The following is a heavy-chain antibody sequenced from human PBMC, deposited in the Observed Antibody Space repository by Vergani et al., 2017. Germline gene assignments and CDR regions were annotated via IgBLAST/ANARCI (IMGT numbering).Heavy chain of an antibody. Sequence: QVQLQESGPGLVKPSETLSLTCTVSGGSISSYYWSWIRQPPGKGLEWIGYIYYSGSTYYNPSLKSRVTISVDTSKNQFSLKLSSVTAADTAVYYCARDAFPKYGTNFDYWGQGTLVTVSS. D-gene: IGHD1-1*01. V-gene: IGHV4-59*12. CDR1: GGSISSYY. J-gene: IGHJ4*02. CDR2: IYYSGST. CDR3: ARDAFPKYGTNFDY.